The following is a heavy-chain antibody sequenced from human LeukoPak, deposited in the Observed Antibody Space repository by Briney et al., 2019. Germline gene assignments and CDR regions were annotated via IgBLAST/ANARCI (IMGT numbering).Heavy chain of an antibody. D-gene: IGHD1-14*01. CDR3: ARGRRPTLGTWFDP. CDR1: GGSIRSGGYY. V-gene: IGHV4-39*07. J-gene: IGHJ5*02. Sequence: SETLSLTCTVSGGSIRSGGYYWGWIRQPPGKGLEWIGEINHSGSTNYNPSLKSRVTISVDTSKNQFSLKLSSVTAADTAVYYCARGRRPTLGTWFDPWGQGTLVTVSS. CDR2: INHSGST.